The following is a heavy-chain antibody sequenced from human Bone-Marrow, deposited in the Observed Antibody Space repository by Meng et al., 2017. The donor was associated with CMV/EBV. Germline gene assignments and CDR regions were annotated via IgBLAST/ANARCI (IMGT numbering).Heavy chain of an antibody. CDR1: GFTFSNAW. CDR3: TTALKEQLVQPTYSNYYGMAV. Sequence: GASLNISCAASGFTFSNAWISWVRQAPGKGLEWVGRIKSKTDGGTTDYAAPVKGRFTISRDDSKNTLYLQMNSLKTEDTAVYYCTTALKEQLVQPTYSNYYGMAVWGQGNRVNVSS. CDR2: IKSKTDGGTT. J-gene: IGHJ6*02. D-gene: IGHD6-13*01. V-gene: IGHV3-15*01.